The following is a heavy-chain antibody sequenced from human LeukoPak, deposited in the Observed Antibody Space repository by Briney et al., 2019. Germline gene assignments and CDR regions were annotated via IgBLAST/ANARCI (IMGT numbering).Heavy chain of an antibody. D-gene: IGHD3-10*01. V-gene: IGHV1-2*02. J-gene: IGHJ4*02. Sequence: ASVKVSCKASGYTFTGYYMHWVRQAPGQGLEWMGWINPNSGGTNYAQKFQGRVTMTRDASISTAYMELSRLRPDDTAVYYCAREDGSGSYYNPPHFDYWGQGTLVTVSS. CDR3: AREDGSGSYYNPPHFDY. CDR1: GYTFTGYY. CDR2: INPNSGGT.